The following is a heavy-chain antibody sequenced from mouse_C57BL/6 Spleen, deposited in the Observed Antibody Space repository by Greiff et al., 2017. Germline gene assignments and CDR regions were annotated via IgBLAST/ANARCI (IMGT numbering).Heavy chain of an antibody. CDR1: GYTFTSYT. J-gene: IGHJ3*01. CDR2: INPSSGYT. CDR3: ARRDIDGNYSWFAY. V-gene: IGHV1-4*01. Sequence: QVQLKESGAELARPGASVKMSCKASGYTFTSYTMHWVKQRPGQGLEWIGYINPSSGYTKYNQKFKDKATLTADKSSSTAYMQLSSLTSEDSAVYYCARRDIDGNYSWFAYWGQGTLVTVSA. D-gene: IGHD2-1*01.